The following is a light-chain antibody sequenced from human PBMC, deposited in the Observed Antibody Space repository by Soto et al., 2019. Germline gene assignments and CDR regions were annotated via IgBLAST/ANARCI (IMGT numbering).Light chain of an antibody. CDR1: QSIDKY. CDR3: QQRSSSPGT. V-gene: IGKV1-39*01. J-gene: IGKJ1*01. Sequence: DIQMTQSPSSLSASVGERVTITCRASQSIDKYLNWYQHKPGKAPYLLIYAASHLRSGVPTRFSGSGTGTSLTLATSSLEYEDRATYCCQQRSSSPGTLVRGTKVELK. CDR2: AAS.